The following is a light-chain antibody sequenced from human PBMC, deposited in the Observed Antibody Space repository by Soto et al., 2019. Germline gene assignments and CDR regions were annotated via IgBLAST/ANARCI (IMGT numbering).Light chain of an antibody. CDR3: QQYDTYWT. V-gene: IGKV1-5*01. CDR1: QRITTW. Sequence: DIQMTQSPSTLSASVGDRVTVTCRASQRITTWVAWYQQRPGKAPKLLIYDASTLANGVPSRFSGAGSGTEFTLTISSLQPDDFATYYCQQYDTYWTLGQGTKVDIK. CDR2: DAS. J-gene: IGKJ2*01.